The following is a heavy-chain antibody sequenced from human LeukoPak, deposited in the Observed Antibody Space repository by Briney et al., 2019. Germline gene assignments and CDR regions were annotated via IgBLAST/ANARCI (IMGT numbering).Heavy chain of an antibody. D-gene: IGHD6-13*01. CDR3: ATYSSSWWEYYFDY. CDR2: IYTSGST. V-gene: IGHV4-4*07. Sequence: SETLSLTCTVSGGSISSYYWSWIRQSAGKGLEWIGRIYTSGSTNYNPSLKSRVSMSVDTSKNQFSLKLSSVTAADTAVYYCATYSSSWWEYYFDYWGQGTLVTVSS. CDR1: GGSISSYY. J-gene: IGHJ4*02.